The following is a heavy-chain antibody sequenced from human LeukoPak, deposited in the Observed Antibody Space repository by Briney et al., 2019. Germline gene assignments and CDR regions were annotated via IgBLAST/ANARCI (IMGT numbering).Heavy chain of an antibody. CDR2: VIPVFGTS. CDR3: ARDVVLGESNPTTFNYYYMDV. D-gene: IGHD3-16*01. Sequence: ASVTVSCKASGVTFINYAFSWVRLAPGQGLEWMGGVIPVFGTSQYAQKFQGRVTISADESTRTAYMELRRLRSDDTAVYYCARDVVLGESNPTTFNYYYMDVWGKGTTVTVSS. CDR1: GVTFINYA. J-gene: IGHJ6*03. V-gene: IGHV1-69*13.